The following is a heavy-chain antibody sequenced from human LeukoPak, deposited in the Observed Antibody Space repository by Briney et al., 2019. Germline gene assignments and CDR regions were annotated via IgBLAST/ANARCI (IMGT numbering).Heavy chain of an antibody. Sequence: SETLSLTCTVSGGSISSSSYYWGWIRQPPGKGLEWIGSIYYSGSTYYNPSLKSRVTISVDTSKNQFSLKLSSVTAADTAVYYCARDQEYYDFWSDKGGFGWFDPWGQGTLVTVSS. V-gene: IGHV4-39*07. J-gene: IGHJ5*02. CDR2: IYYSGST. D-gene: IGHD3-3*01. CDR3: ARDQEYYDFWSDKGGFGWFDP. CDR1: GGSISSSSYY.